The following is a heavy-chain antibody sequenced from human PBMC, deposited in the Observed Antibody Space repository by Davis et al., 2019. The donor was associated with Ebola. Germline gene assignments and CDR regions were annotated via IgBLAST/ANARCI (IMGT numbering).Heavy chain of an antibody. D-gene: IGHD1-26*01. J-gene: IGHJ4*02. CDR3: SVGGQDGGFDY. V-gene: IGHV1-3*01. CDR1: GYTFSSHT. CDR2: ITVGDGNT. Sequence: AASVKVSCKTSGYTFSSHTVHWVRQAPGPRLEWMAWITVGDGNTKYSQKFQGRVTITRDTSASTAYMELSTLRSEDTAVYYCSVGGQDGGFDYWGQGTLVPVSS.